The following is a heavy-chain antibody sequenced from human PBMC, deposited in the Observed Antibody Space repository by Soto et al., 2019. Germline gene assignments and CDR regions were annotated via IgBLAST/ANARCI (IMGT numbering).Heavy chain of an antibody. D-gene: IGHD2-2*01. V-gene: IGHV3-66*01. Sequence: GGSLRLSCAASGFTVSSNYMSWVRQAPGKGLEWVSVIYSGGSTYYADSVKGRFTISRDNSKNTLYLQMNSLRAEDTAVYYCARGSPAAPRLKPTYYYYYMDVWGKGTTVTVSS. CDR2: IYSGGST. CDR1: GFTVSSNY. J-gene: IGHJ6*03. CDR3: ARGSPAAPRLKPTYYYYYMDV.